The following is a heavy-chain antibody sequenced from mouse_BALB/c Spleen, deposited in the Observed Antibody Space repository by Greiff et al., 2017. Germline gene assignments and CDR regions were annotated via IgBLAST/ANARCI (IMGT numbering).Heavy chain of an antibody. J-gene: IGHJ2*01. V-gene: IGHV1-80*01. D-gene: IGHD1-1*01. Sequence: QVHVKQSGAELVRPGSSVKISCKASGYAFSSYWMNWVKQRPGQGLEWIGQIYPGDGDTNYNGKFKGKATLTADKSSSTAYMQLSSLTSEDSAVYFCARGNYGSGDYWGQGTTLTVSS. CDR3: ARGNYGSGDY. CDR2: IYPGDGDT. CDR1: GYAFSSYW.